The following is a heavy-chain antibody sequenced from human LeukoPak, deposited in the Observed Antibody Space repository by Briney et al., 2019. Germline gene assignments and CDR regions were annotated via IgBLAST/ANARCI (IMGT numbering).Heavy chain of an antibody. CDR1: GFAFSDYY. Sequence: GGSLRLSCAASGFAFSDYYMTWIRQAPGKGLEWVSYISGSGTYMRYGDSVKGRFTISRDNAENSLYLQMNSLGAEDTAVYYCARAPVGSIDYWGQGTQVTVSS. J-gene: IGHJ4*02. D-gene: IGHD1-26*01. CDR2: ISGSGTYM. V-gene: IGHV3-11*01. CDR3: ARAPVGSIDY.